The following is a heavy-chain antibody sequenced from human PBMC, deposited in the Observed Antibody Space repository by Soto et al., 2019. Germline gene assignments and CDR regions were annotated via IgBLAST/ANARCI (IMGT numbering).Heavy chain of an antibody. CDR1: GGSISSSSYY. CDR3: ARRGIYCISTSCRPNWFDP. Sequence: QLQLQESGPGLVKPSETLSLTCTVSGGSISSSSYYWGWIRQPPGKGLEWIGSIYYSGSTYYNPSLKSRVTISVDTSKNQFSLKLSSVTAADTAVYYCARRGIYCISTSCRPNWFDPWGQGTLVTVSS. J-gene: IGHJ5*02. CDR2: IYYSGST. V-gene: IGHV4-39*01. D-gene: IGHD2-2*01.